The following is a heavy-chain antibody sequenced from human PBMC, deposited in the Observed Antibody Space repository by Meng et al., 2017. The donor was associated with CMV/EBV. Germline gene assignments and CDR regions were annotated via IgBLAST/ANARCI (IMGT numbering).Heavy chain of an antibody. D-gene: IGHD2-2*01. CDR2: INPNSGGT. J-gene: IGHJ5*02. V-gene: IGHV1-2*02. CDR3: ARLDCSSTSCYKLGWLDP. CDR1: GYTFTGYY. Sequence: ASVKVSCKASGYTFTGYYMHWVRQAPGQGLEWMGWINPNSGGTNYAQKFQGRVTMTRDTSISTAYMELSRLRSDDTAVYYCARLDCSSTSCYKLGWLDPWGQGTLVTVSS.